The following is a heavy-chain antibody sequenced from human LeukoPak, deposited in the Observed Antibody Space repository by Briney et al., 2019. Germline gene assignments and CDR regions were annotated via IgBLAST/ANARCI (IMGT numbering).Heavy chain of an antibody. CDR2: ISSSSSTI. J-gene: IGHJ3*02. V-gene: IGHV3-48*04. D-gene: IGHD2-8*01. CDR1: GFTFSSYS. Sequence: GGSLRLSCAASGFTFSSYSMNWVRQAPGKGLEWVSYISSSSSTIYYADSVKGRFTISRDNAKNSLYLQMNSLEAEDTAVYYCAKYILYHGAFDIWGQGTMVTVSS. CDR3: AKYILYHGAFDI.